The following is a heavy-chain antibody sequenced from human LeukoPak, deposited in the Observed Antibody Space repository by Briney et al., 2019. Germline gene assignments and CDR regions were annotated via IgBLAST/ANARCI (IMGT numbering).Heavy chain of an antibody. CDR3: ARAYSSSWYPLRDYYYGMDV. J-gene: IGHJ6*02. CDR1: GGTFSSYA. Sequence: GAPVKVSCKASGGTFSSYAISWVRQAPGQGLEWMGGIIPIFGTANYAQKFQGRVTITADESTSTACMELSSLRSEDTAVYYCARAYSSSWYPLRDYYYGMDVWGQGTTVTVSS. D-gene: IGHD6-13*01. V-gene: IGHV1-69*13. CDR2: IIPIFGTA.